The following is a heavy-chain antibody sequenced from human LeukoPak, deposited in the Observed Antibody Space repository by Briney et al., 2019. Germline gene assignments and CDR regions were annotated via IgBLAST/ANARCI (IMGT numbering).Heavy chain of an antibody. D-gene: IGHD3-3*01. V-gene: IGHV3-53*05. CDR3: ARSIFGVVIELDYYGMDV. CDR2: IYSGGST. Sequence: GGSLRLSCAASGFTVSSNYMSWVRQAPGKGLEWVSVIYSGGSTYYADSVKGRFTISRDNSKNTLYLQMNSLRAEDTAVYYCARSIFGVVIELDYYGMDVWGQGTTVTVSS. CDR1: GFTVSSNY. J-gene: IGHJ6*02.